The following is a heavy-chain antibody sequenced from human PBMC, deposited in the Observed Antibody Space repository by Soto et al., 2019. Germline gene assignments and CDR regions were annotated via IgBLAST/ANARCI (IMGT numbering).Heavy chain of an antibody. CDR3: ARGDATKIVVTTYAAMDV. J-gene: IGHJ6*02. CDR1: GGSLSNFG. Sequence: QVQLVQSGAEVKKPGSPVKVSCTASGGSLSNFGISWVRQAPGQGLEWMGAIIPVFGTPNYAQKFQDRVTINADESTTTVYMEVRSLTSEDTAVYNCARGDATKIVVTTYAAMDVWGPGTTVTVSS. V-gene: IGHV1-69*12. D-gene: IGHD3-22*01. CDR2: IIPVFGTP.